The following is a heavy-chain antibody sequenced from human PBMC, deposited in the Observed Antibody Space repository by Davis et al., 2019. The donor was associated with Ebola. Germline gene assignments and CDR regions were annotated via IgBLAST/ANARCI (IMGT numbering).Heavy chain of an antibody. CDR2: IKQDGSEK. V-gene: IGHV3-7*01. CDR3: ARDRYNWNQLDPFDI. J-gene: IGHJ3*02. D-gene: IGHD1-20*01. Sequence: GESLKISCAASGFTFISYWMTWVRQAPRKGLEWVANIKQDGSEKYYVDSVKGRFTISRDNAKNSLYLQMNSLRDEDTAVYYCARDRYNWNQLDPFDIWGQGTMVTVSS. CDR1: GFTFISYW.